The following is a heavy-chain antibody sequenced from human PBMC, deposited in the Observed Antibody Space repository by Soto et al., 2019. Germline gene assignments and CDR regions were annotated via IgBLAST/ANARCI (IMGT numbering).Heavy chain of an antibody. CDR1: GYTFTTYD. Sequence: QVQLMQSGAEVKKPGASVKVSCKASGYTFTTYDINWVRQAPGQGLEWMGWMNPNRTNTGYAEKFQGRVPMTRDTSISTAYMELSRLRYDDTAVYYCVRGGFLSHDHVIIAPATLGFDPWGQGTLVTVSS. V-gene: IGHV1-8*01. J-gene: IGHJ5*02. D-gene: IGHD2-2*01. CDR3: VRGGFLSHDHVIIAPATLGFDP. CDR2: MNPNRTNT.